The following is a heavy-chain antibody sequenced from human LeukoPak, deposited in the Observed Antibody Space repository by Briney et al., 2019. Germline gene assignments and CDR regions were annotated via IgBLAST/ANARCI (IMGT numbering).Heavy chain of an antibody. CDR3: ARRAAGTFDY. CDR2: IYYSGST. V-gene: IGHV4-39*01. CDR1: GGSISGSTDY. Sequence: SETLSLTCTVSGGSISGSTDYWGWLRQPPGKGLEWIGSIYYSGSTYYNPSLKSRVSISIDTSENQFSLNLSSVTAADTAVYYCARRAAGTFDYWGQGILVTVSS. J-gene: IGHJ4*02. D-gene: IGHD6-13*01.